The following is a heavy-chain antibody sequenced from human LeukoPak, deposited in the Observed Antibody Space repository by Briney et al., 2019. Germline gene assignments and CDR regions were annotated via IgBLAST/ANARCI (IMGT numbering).Heavy chain of an antibody. V-gene: IGHV3-7*03. CDR1: GFTFSTYW. CDR2: IKEDGSEK. CDR3: AREILYTASALDY. Sequence: PGGSLRLSCASSGFTFSTYWMSWVRQAPGKGLEWVANIKEDGSEKNYADSVKGRFTVFRDNAKNSLSLQMNRLRADDTAVYYCAREILYTASALDYWGQGTLVTVSS. D-gene: IGHD5-18*01. J-gene: IGHJ4*02.